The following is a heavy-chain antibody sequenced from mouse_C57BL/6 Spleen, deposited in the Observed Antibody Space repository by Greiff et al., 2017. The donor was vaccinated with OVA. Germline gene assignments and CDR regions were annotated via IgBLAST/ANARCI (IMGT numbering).Heavy chain of an antibody. J-gene: IGHJ3*01. Sequence: EVMLVESGGGLVQPGGSLKLSCAASGFTFSDYYMYWVRQTPEKRLEWVAYISNGGGSTYYPDTVKGRFTISRDNAKNTLYLQMSRLKSEYTAMYYCARQDELTGTLFAYWGQGTLVTVSA. CDR1: GFTFSDYY. D-gene: IGHD4-1*01. CDR2: ISNGGGST. V-gene: IGHV5-12*01. CDR3: ARQDELTGTLFAY.